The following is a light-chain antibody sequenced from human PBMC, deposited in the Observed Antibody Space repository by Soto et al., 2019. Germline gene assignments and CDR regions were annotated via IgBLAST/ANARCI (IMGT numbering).Light chain of an antibody. J-gene: IGLJ1*01. CDR3: AVWDDSLNGHV. V-gene: IGLV1-44*01. Sequence: QSVLTEPPSASGTPGKTVTISCSGSSSNIGTSSVHWYKHLPGTAPKPLIYTNDQRPSGVPERFSGSKSGTSASLAISGLQSEDEADYYCAVWDDSLNGHVFGAGTKLTVL. CDR1: SSNIGTSS. CDR2: TND.